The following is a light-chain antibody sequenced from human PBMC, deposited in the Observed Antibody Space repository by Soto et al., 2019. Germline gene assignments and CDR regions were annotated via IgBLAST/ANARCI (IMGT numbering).Light chain of an antibody. V-gene: IGKV1-27*01. CDR1: QAIGNS. J-gene: IGKJ3*01. Sequence: DIQMTQSPASLSASIGGRVTITCRASQAIGNSLAWYQQKPGEAPNHLIYAASTLQSGVPSRFSGSKSGTEFTLTITSLQPEDVATYYCQKYYTAPYTFGHGTKVDVE. CDR2: AAS. CDR3: QKYYTAPYT.